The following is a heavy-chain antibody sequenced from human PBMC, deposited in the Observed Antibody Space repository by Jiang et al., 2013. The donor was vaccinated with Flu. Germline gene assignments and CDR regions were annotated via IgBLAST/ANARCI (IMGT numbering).Heavy chain of an antibody. J-gene: IGHJ4*02. CDR2: TYYRSKWYN. CDR3: AREGVTWKNCFDY. D-gene: IGHD1-1*01. Sequence: GRTYYRSKWYNDXAVSVKSRITINPDTSKNQFSLQLNSVTPEDTAVYYXAREGVTWKNCFDYWGQGTLVTVSS. V-gene: IGHV6-1*01.